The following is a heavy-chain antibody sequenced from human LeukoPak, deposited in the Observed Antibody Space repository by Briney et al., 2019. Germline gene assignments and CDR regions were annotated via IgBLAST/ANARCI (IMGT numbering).Heavy chain of an antibody. Sequence: PSETLSLTCTVSGGSMSSYFWGWIRQPPGKGMEWIGHFSYSGSTNYNPSLQGRVTISVDTSKNQFSLKLSSVTAADTAVYYCARGLGDYSSFDYWGQGTLVTVSS. CDR3: ARGLGDYSSFDY. V-gene: IGHV4-59*01. D-gene: IGHD4-11*01. CDR2: FSYSGST. J-gene: IGHJ4*02. CDR1: GGSMSSYF.